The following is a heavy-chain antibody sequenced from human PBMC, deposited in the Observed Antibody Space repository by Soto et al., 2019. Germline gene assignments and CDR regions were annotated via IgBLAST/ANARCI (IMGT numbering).Heavy chain of an antibody. J-gene: IGHJ6*03. Sequence: ASETLSLTCTVSGGSISPYYWSWIRQPPGKGLEWIGYVYYSGSTNYNPSLKSRVTISADTSKNQFSLKLSSVTAADTAVYYCARHPGLEAYHYYMDVWGKGTTVIVSS. V-gene: IGHV4-59*08. D-gene: IGHD1-1*01. CDR2: VYYSGST. CDR3: ARHPGLEAYHYYMDV. CDR1: GGSISPYY.